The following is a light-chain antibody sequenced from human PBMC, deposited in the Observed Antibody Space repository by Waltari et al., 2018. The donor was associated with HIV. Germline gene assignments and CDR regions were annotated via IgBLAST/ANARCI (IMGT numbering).Light chain of an antibody. CDR2: QDN. CDR1: ELGDKY. Sequence: SYEVTQPPSVAVSPGQTATITCSGYELGDKYTCWYQQKPGQSPLLVIYQDNKRPSGVLERFSGSSSGHTATLTISGTLPMDEADYYCQAWGSTTSGVFGRGTRLTVL. CDR3: QAWGSTTSGV. J-gene: IGLJ3*02. V-gene: IGLV3-1*01.